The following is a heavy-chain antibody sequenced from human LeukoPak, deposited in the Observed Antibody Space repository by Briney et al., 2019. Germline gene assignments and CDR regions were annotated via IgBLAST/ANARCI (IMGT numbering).Heavy chain of an antibody. CDR3: ARGKWDPSRIDI. CDR1: GGSISTYY. V-gene: IGHV4-59*01. Sequence: SETLSLTCTVSGGSISTYYWSWIRQPPGKGLEWIGYIYHSGSTNYNPSLKSRVTISVDTSQNQFSLNLSSVTAADTAVYYCARGKWDPSRIDIWGQGTMVTVSS. D-gene: IGHD1-26*01. J-gene: IGHJ3*02. CDR2: IYHSGST.